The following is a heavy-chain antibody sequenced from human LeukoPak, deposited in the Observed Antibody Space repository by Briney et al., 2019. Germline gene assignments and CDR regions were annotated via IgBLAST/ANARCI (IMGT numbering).Heavy chain of an antibody. J-gene: IGHJ5*02. CDR1: GFTFSSYG. CDR3: AKGLLWFGELSP. D-gene: IGHD3-10*01. Sequence: PGGSLRLSCAASGFTFSSYGMHWVRQAPGKGLEWVAVISYDGSNKYYADSVKGRFTISRDNSKNTLYLQMNSLRAEDTAVYYCAKGLLWFGELSPWGQGTLVTVS. CDR2: ISYDGSNK. V-gene: IGHV3-30*18.